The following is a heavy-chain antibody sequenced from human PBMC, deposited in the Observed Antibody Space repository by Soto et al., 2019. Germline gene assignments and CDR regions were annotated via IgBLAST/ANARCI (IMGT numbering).Heavy chain of an antibody. CDR2: IYYDGNT. CDR3: ARSSIVPRLLMYPFDY. CDR1: GCSITSSSHY. J-gene: IGHJ4*02. Sequence: SETLSLTCIFSGCSITSSSHYWGWIRQPPGKGLESIGNIYYDGNTYYNPSLKSRVTISLDTSKNQFSLRLNSVTAADTAVYYCARSSIVPRLLMYPFDYWGQGTLVTVSS. V-gene: IGHV4-39*01. D-gene: IGHD2-8*01.